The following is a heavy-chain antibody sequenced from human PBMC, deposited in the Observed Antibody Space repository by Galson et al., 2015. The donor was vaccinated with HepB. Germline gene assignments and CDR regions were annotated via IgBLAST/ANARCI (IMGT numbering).Heavy chain of an antibody. CDR2: INPNSGGT. Sequence: SVKVSCKASGYTFTGYYMHWVRQAPGQGLEWMGWINPNSGGTNYAQKFQGRVTMTRDTSISTAYMELSRLRSDDTAVYYCARESGSTYYDSSGYHYWGQGTLVTVSS. J-gene: IGHJ4*02. CDR1: GYTFTGYY. CDR3: ARESGSTYYDSSGYHY. D-gene: IGHD3-22*01. V-gene: IGHV1-2*02.